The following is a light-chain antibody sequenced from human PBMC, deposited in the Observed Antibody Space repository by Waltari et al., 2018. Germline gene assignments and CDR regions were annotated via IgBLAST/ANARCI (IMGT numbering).Light chain of an antibody. Sequence: LVLTQSPSASASLGASVKLTCTLSSGYSSNVIAWLQQQPGKGPRYLMKVNSDGRHRKGEGSPDRFSASKSGSECQLTIASLQSEDEADYFCQTGGHGTWVFGGGTKLTVL. J-gene: IGLJ3*02. CDR3: QTGGHGTWV. V-gene: IGLV4-69*01. CDR2: VNSDGRH. CDR1: SGYSSNV.